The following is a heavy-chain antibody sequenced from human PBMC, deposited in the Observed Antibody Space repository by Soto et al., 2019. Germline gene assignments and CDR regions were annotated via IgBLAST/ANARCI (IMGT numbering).Heavy chain of an antibody. CDR3: ARAAHNDVWSGYYYMDV. V-gene: IGHV3-23*01. D-gene: IGHD3-3*01. J-gene: IGHJ6*03. Sequence: EVQLLESGGGLVQPGGSLRLSCATSGFTFSSYAMAWVRQAPGKGLEWVSAISGSGGITYHAASVKGRFSISRDNSRNMLYLQMNSLGAEDTAGYYCARAAHNDVWSGYYYMDVWGIGTTVTVSS. CDR1: GFTFSSYA. CDR2: ISGSGGIT.